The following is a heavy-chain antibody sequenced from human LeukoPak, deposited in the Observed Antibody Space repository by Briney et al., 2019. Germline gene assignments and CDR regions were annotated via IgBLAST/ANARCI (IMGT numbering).Heavy chain of an antibody. CDR2: ISGSGGST. CDR3: ARGGRGYYSDFDY. Sequence: GGSLRLSCAASGFTFSSYAMSWVRQAPGKGLEWVSAISGSGGSTYYADSVKGRFTISRDNSKNTLYLQMNSLRAEDSAVYYCARGGRGYYSDFDYWGQGTLVTVSS. CDR1: GFTFSSYA. J-gene: IGHJ4*02. V-gene: IGHV3-23*01. D-gene: IGHD3-3*01.